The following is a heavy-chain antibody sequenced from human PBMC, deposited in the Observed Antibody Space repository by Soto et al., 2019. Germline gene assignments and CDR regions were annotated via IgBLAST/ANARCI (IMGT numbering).Heavy chain of an antibody. D-gene: IGHD1-26*01. V-gene: IGHV1-3*01. Sequence: QVHFVQSGAEVKKPGASVKVSCQVSGYTFTSHTIHWVRQAPGQRLEWMGWIKAGNGNTKYSQKFQGRVTINRDTSASTAYMELSSLRSEDTAVYYCASDRAKGADPDYWGQGTLVTVSS. CDR1: GYTFTSHT. CDR3: ASDRAKGADPDY. J-gene: IGHJ4*02. CDR2: IKAGNGNT.